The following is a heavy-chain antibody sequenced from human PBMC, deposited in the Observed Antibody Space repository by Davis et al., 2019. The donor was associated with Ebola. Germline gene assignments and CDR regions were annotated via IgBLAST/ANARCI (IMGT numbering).Heavy chain of an antibody. CDR3: ARDRFFAFDF. CDR1: GFVFSDFS. V-gene: IGHV3-48*02. Sequence: PGGSLRLSCAASGFVFSDFSMNWVRQAPGLVLYCFTYITKGSDAIHYADSVKGRFTVSRDNAKNSVFLQMSSLRDEDSAVYYCARDRFFAFDFWSQGVHVSVSS. D-gene: IGHD3/OR15-3a*01. J-gene: IGHJ4*02. CDR2: ITKGSDAI.